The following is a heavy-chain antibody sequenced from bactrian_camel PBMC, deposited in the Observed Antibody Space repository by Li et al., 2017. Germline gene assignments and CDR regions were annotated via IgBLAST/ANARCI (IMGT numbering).Heavy chain of an antibody. CDR2: LLIDEST. CDR3: AATPRWRVTRAQSLTATNYDF. V-gene: IGHV3S53*01. D-gene: IGHD1*01. J-gene: IGHJ4*01. Sequence: HVQLVESGGGSVQAGGSLRLSCSRHYSGYSMAWFRQAPGLEREGVAALLIDESTMYADSVKGRFTISKDNVGTVYLEMHSLRPEDTAMYYCAATPRWRVTRAQSLTATNYDFWGQGTQVTVS. CDR1: HYSGYS.